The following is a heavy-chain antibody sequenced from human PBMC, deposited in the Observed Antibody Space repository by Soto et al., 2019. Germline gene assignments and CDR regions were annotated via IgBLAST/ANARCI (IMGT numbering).Heavy chain of an antibody. CDR3: ARERGDYAGNSVDY. D-gene: IGHD4-17*01. CDR2: IYYSGST. J-gene: IGHJ4*02. CDR1: GGSISSGDYY. V-gene: IGHV4-30-4*01. Sequence: SQTWSLTCTVSGGSISSGDYYWSCLRHAPGKGLEWSGYIYYSGSTYYNPSLKSRVTISVDTPKNQFSLKLSSVTAADTAVYYCARERGDYAGNSVDYWGQGTLV.